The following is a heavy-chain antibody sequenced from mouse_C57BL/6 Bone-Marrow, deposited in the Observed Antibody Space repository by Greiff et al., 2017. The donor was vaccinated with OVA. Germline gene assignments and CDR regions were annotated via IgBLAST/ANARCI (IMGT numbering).Heavy chain of an antibody. V-gene: IGHV1-80*01. CDR1: GYAFSSYW. CDR3: ARFHYDYDNAMDY. Sequence: QVHLKESGAELVKPGASVKISCKASGYAFSSYWMNWVKQRPGKGLEWIGQIYPGDGDTNYNGKFKGKATLTADKSSSTAYMQLSSLTSEDSAVYFCARFHYDYDNAMDYWGQGTSVTVSS. CDR2: IYPGDGDT. D-gene: IGHD2-4*01. J-gene: IGHJ4*01.